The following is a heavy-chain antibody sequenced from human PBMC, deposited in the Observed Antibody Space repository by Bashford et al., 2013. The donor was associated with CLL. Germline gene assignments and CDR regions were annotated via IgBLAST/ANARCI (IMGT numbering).Heavy chain of an antibody. V-gene: IGHV4-4*02. CDR3: ARDGGYAGSYRMDY. J-gene: IGHJ4*02. D-gene: IGHD2-2*01. CDR2: SHLSGRT. Sequence: SETLSLTCAVTGGSISSSDWWSWVRQSPGWGLEWIGESHLSGRTNYNPSLNSRVTISVDTSKNQLSLRLTSVTAADTAIYYCARDGGYAGSYRMDYWGQGSLVTVSS. CDR1: GGSISSSDW.